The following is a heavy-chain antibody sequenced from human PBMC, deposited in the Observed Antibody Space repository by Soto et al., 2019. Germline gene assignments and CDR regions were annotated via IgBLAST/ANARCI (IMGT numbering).Heavy chain of an antibody. V-gene: IGHV4-30-4*01. CDR2: IYYTGTT. CDR1: GGSISSGDYY. J-gene: IGHJ5*02. Sequence: SETLSLTCTVSGGSISSGDYYWNWIRQPPGKGLEWIGYIYYTGTTKYNPSLKSRATLSVDTAKNRFSLNLTSLTAADTAVYHCARGDWFHPWGQGTLVTVPS. CDR3: ARGDWFHP.